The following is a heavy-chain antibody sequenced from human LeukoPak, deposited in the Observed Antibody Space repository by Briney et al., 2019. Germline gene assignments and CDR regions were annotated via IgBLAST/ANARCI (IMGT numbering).Heavy chain of an antibody. Sequence: GGSLRLSCAASGFTFSSYGMSWVRQAPGKGLEWVSAISGSGGSTYYADSVKGRFTISRDNSKNTLYLQMNSLRAEDTAVYYCARDSITMGAFDIWGQGTMVTVSS. CDR3: ARDSITMGAFDI. CDR1: GFTFSSYG. CDR2: ISGSGGST. J-gene: IGHJ3*02. D-gene: IGHD3-10*01. V-gene: IGHV3-23*01.